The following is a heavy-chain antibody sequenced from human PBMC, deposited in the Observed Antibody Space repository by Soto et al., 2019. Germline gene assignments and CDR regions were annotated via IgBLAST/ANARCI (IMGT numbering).Heavy chain of an antibody. J-gene: IGHJ4*02. CDR3: AGDYGDYDPPKSVDY. CDR2: IKSKTDGGTT. Sequence: GGSLRLSCAASGFTFSNAWMNWVRQAPGKGLEWVGRIKSKTDGGTTDYAAPVKGRFTISRDDSKNTLYLQMNSLKTEDTAVYYCAGDYGDYDPPKSVDYWGQGTLVTVSS. CDR1: GFTFSNAW. V-gene: IGHV3-15*07. D-gene: IGHD4-17*01.